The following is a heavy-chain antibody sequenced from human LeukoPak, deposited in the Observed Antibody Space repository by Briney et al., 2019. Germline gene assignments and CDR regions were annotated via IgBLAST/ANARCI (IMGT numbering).Heavy chain of an antibody. CDR3: AKRGVVIRVILVGFHKEAYYFDS. J-gene: IGHJ4*02. D-gene: IGHD3-22*01. Sequence: GGSLRLSCAVSGITLSHYGMSWVRQAPGKGLEWVAGISGSGGSTNYVDSVKGRFTISRDNPKNTLYLQMNSLTVEDTAVYFCAKRGVVIRVILVGFHKEAYYFDSWGQGALVTVSS. V-gene: IGHV3-23*01. CDR1: GITLSHYG. CDR2: ISGSGGST.